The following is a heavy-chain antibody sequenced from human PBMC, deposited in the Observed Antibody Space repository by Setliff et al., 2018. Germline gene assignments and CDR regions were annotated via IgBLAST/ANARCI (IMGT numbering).Heavy chain of an antibody. Sequence: SETLSLTCTVSRGSINSHYWSWVRQPAGKGLEWIGRIFGSGSTNYNPSLKSRVTMSIDTSKNQFFLKVGSVTAADTAVYYCARDRGSNNSPEDFDYWGLGTLVTVSS. CDR2: IFGSGST. J-gene: IGHJ4*02. V-gene: IGHV4-4*07. D-gene: IGHD1-1*01. CDR1: RGSINSHY. CDR3: ARDRGSNNSPEDFDY.